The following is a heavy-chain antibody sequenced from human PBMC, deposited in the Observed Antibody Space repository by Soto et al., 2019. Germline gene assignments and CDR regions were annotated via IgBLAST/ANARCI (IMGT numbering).Heavy chain of an antibody. D-gene: IGHD1-26*01. Sequence: EVQLVESGGGLVQPGRSLRLSCAASGFTFDDYAMHWVRQAPGKGLEWVSGISWNSGSIGYADSVKGRFTISRDNAKNSLYLQMNSLRAEDTALYYCAKGGGWELLSIGYWGQGTLVTVSS. V-gene: IGHV3-9*01. CDR3: AKGGGWELLSIGY. CDR2: ISWNSGSI. J-gene: IGHJ4*02. CDR1: GFTFDDYA.